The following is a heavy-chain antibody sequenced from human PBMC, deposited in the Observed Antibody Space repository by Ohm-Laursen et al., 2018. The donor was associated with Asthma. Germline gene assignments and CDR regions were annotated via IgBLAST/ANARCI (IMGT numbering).Heavy chain of an antibody. V-gene: IGHV4-30-4*01. J-gene: IGHJ4*02. CDR2: IYYSGST. Sequence: SQTLSLTCTVSGGSISSGDYYWSWIRQPPGKGLEWIGYIYYSGSTYYNPSLKSRVTISIDTSKNQFSLKLSSVTAADTAVYYCVREDFDWPPGYCDYWGQGTLVTVSS. CDR3: VREDFDWPPGYCDY. D-gene: IGHD3-9*01. CDR1: GGSISSGDYY.